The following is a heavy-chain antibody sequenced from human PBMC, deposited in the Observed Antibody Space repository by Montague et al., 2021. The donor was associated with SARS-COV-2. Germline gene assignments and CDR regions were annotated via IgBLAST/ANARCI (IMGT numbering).Heavy chain of an antibody. J-gene: IGHJ4*02. CDR2: IYNGGRST. CDR3: AKLPGGYCRGGYCYFDS. Sequence: SLRLSCAASGFTFSSFAMGWVRQAPGKGLEWVSDIYNGGRSTEYADSVKGRFTISRDDSVNTLYLQMNSLRAEDTAMYYCAKLPGGYCRGGYCYFDSWGQGTLVTVSP. V-gene: IGHV3-23*03. CDR1: GFTFSSFA. D-gene: IGHD2-15*01.